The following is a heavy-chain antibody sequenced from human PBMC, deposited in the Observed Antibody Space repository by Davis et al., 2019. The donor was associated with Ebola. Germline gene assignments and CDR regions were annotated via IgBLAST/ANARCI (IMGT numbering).Heavy chain of an antibody. Sequence: GESLKISCAASGFTFSVYSMSWVRQAPGKGLEWLSYITDSSSVIYYADSVNGRFTISRDNAKNSLYLQMNSLRAEDTAVYYCASRGVLKGTGYWGQGTVVTVSS. CDR3: ASRGVLKGTGY. CDR2: ITDSSSVI. CDR1: GFTFSVYS. D-gene: IGHD7-27*01. J-gene: IGHJ4*02. V-gene: IGHV3-48*01.